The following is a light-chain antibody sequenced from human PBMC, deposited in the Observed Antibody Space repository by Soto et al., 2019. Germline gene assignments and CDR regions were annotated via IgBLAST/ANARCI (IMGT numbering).Light chain of an antibody. CDR2: GNS. CDR3: QVWDSSRDHCV. Sequence: SYELTQPPSMSVAPGQTATITCGGNNIATKSVHWYQQRPGQAPVLVVYGNSDRPSGIPERFSGSKSGHTATLTIYRVEVGDEADYYCQVWDSSRDHCVFGTGTKVTV. CDR1: NIATKS. V-gene: IGLV3-21*02. J-gene: IGLJ1*01.